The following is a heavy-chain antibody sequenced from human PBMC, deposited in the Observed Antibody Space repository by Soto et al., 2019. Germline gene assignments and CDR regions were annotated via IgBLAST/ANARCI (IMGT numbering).Heavy chain of an antibody. Sequence: QVQLVQSGTEVKKPGASVKVSCKASGFNFINYNIIWVRQAPGQGLEWMGWVSGYNGDTRYEQKFQGRVTMTTDTSTTTAYMELSSLRSDYTAVYYCARDVIAADYTRGLDPWGQGTLVIVSS. V-gene: IGHV1-18*01. CDR3: ARDVIAADYTRGLDP. CDR2: VSGYNGDT. J-gene: IGHJ5*02. CDR1: GFNFINYN. D-gene: IGHD6-13*01.